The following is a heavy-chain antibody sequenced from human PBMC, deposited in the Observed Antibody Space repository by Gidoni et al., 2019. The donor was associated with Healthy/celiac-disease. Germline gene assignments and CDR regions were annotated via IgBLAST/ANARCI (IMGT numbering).Heavy chain of an antibody. CDR3: ARSRSIAARPRYNWFDP. Sequence: QVQLQESGPGLVNPSETLSLTCTVSGGSIRSYSWSWIRQPPGKGLVGIGYIYYTGSTNYNPSLKSRVTISVDTSKNQFSLKLSSVTAADTAVYYCARSRSIAARPRYNWFDPWGQGTLVTVSS. J-gene: IGHJ5*02. CDR1: GGSIRSYS. V-gene: IGHV4-59*01. D-gene: IGHD6-6*01. CDR2: IYYTGST.